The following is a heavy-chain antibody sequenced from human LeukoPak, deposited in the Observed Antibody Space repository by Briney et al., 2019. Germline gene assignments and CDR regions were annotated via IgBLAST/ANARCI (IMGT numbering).Heavy chain of an antibody. D-gene: IGHD2-2*01. Sequence: PGGSLRLSCAASGFTFSSYAMSWVRQAPGKGLEWVSAISGSGGSTYYADSVKGRFTISRDNSKNTLYLQINSLRAEDTAVYYCAKDMEVVPAALFDYWGQGTLVTVSS. CDR3: AKDMEVVPAALFDY. J-gene: IGHJ4*02. CDR2: ISGSGGST. V-gene: IGHV3-23*01. CDR1: GFTFSSYA.